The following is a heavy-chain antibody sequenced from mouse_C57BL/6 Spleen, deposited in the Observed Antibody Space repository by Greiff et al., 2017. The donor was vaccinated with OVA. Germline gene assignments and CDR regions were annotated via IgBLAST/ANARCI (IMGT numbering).Heavy chain of an antibody. V-gene: IGHV1-22*01. CDR2: INPTNGGT. Sequence: EVQLQQPGPELVKPGASVKLSCKASGYTFTDYNMHWVKQSPGKSLEWIGNINPTNGGTSYNQKFKGKATLTVNKSSSTAYMELSSLTSEDAAVYYCAITTVVGYAMDYWGQGTSVTVSS. D-gene: IGHD1-1*01. CDR3: AITTVVGYAMDY. CDR1: GYTFTDYN. J-gene: IGHJ4*01.